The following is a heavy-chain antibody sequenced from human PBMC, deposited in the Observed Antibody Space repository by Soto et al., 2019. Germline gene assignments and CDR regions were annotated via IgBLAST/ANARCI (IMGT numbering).Heavy chain of an antibody. D-gene: IGHD6-19*01. CDR2: ISSSGTSA. V-gene: IGHV3-11*05. J-gene: IGHJ4*02. CDR1: GFTFSAVY. CDR3: ARDRGAVTGQYFDY. Sequence: QVQLEESGGGLVKPGGSLRLSCAASGFTFSAVYMSWIRQAPNKGLEYISYISSSGTSANYADSVKGRFTISRDNAKTSLHLQMNSLRAEDTAVYYCARDRGAVTGQYFDYWGQGALVTVSS.